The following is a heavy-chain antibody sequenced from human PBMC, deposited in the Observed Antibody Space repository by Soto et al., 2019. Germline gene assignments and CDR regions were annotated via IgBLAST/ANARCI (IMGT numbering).Heavy chain of an antibody. D-gene: IGHD5-18*01. V-gene: IGHV1-18*01. CDR2: MNAYNGNT. CDR3: ARELYSYGYRPYYYYYMDV. Sequence: ASVKVSCKASGYTFTSYDINWVRQATGQGLEWMGWMNAYNGNTNYAQKLQGRVTMTTDTSTSTAYMELRSLRSDDTAVYYCARELYSYGYRPYYYYYMDVWGKGTTVTSP. J-gene: IGHJ6*03. CDR1: GYTFTSYD.